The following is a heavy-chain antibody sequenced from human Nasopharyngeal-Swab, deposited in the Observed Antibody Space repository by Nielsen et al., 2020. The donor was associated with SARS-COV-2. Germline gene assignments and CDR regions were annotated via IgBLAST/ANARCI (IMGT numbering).Heavy chain of an antibody. V-gene: IGHV3-9*01. CDR1: GFTFDDYA. Sequence: GGSLRLSCAASGFTFDDYAMYWVRQAQGKGLEWVSGISWNSGRIGYVDSVKGRFTISRDNANNLLYLKMNSLRAEDTAVYYCARDRGYYTFTEWGQGTLVTVSS. CDR3: ARDRGYYTFTE. D-gene: IGHD2/OR15-2a*01. J-gene: IGHJ4*02. CDR2: ISWNSGRI.